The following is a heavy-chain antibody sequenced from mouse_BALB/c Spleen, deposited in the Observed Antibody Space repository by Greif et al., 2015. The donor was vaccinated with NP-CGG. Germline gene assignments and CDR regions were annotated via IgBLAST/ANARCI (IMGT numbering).Heavy chain of an antibody. CDR3: ARDLGSGHSYYYAMDY. V-gene: IGHV2-9*02. Sequence: VQLQESGPGLVAPSQSLSITCTVSGFSLTSYGVHWVRQPPGKGLEWLGVIWAGGSTNYNSAPMSRLSISKDNSKSQVFLKMNSLQTDDTAMYYCARDLGSGHSYYYAMDYWGQGTSVTVSS. CDR2: IWAGGST. J-gene: IGHJ4*01. CDR1: GFSLTSYG. D-gene: IGHD3-1*01.